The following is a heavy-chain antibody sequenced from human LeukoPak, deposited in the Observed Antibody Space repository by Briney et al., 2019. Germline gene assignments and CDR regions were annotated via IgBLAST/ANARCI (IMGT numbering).Heavy chain of an antibody. V-gene: IGHV4-4*07. D-gene: IGHD6-6*01. CDR1: GGSITSYY. CDR3: AREFSGTTIAGRVFDS. Sequence: SETLSLTCSVSGGSITSYYWTYIRQAAGKGLEWIGRIHASGSTNYNPSLKSRVTMSVDTSKNQFSLNLSSVTAADTAMYYCAREFSGTTIAGRVFDSWGQGTLVTVSS. CDR2: IHASGST. J-gene: IGHJ4*02.